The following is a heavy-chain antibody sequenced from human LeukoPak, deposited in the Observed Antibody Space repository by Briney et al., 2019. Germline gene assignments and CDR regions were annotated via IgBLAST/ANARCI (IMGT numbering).Heavy chain of an antibody. CDR3: ATMVYGSGSYYNGWFDP. V-gene: IGHV1-24*01. Sequence: GASVKVSCKVSGYTLTELSMHWVRQAPGKGLGWMGGFDTEDGETIYAQKFQGRVTMTEDTSTDTAYMELSSLRSEDTAVYYCATMVYGSGSYYNGWFDPWGQGTLVTVSS. CDR1: GYTLTELS. CDR2: FDTEDGET. J-gene: IGHJ5*02. D-gene: IGHD3-10*01.